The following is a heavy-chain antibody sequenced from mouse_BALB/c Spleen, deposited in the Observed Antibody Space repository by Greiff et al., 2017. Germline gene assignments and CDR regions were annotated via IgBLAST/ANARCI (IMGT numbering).Heavy chain of an antibody. V-gene: IGHV5-9-3*01. CDR3: ARGGREDYFDY. J-gene: IGHJ2*01. CDR1: GFTFSSYA. Sequence: EVQGVESGGGLVKPGGSLKLSCAASGFTFSSYAMSWVRQTPEKRLEWVATISSGGSYTYYPDSVKGRFTISRDNAKNTLYLQMSSLRSEDTAMYYCARGGREDYFDYWGQGTTLTVSS. CDR2: ISSGGSYT.